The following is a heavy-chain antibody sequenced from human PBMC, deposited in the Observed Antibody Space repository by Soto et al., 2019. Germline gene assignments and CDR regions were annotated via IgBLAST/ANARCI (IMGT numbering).Heavy chain of an antibody. V-gene: IGHV3-23*01. CDR1: GFTFSSHA. J-gene: IGHJ4*02. CDR2: ISGSGGTT. Sequence: PXECLSLSCAACGFTFSSHAMTGVGQAPGKGLEWVSGISGSGGTTYYADSVKGRFTISRDNSKNTLYLQMDSLRAEDTAVYYCAKDIATMVRGVIMGDYWGQGTLVTVSS. CDR3: AKDIATMVRGVIMGDY. D-gene: IGHD3-10*01.